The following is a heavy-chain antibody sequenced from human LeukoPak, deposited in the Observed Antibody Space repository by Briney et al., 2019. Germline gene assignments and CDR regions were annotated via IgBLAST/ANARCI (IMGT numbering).Heavy chain of an antibody. V-gene: IGHV1-18*01. J-gene: IGHJ5*02. CDR3: ARSVIWFDP. CDR2: ISAYNGNT. Sequence: ASVKVSCKASGYTFTSYGISWVRQAPGQGLEWMGWISAYNGNTNYAQKFQGRVTMTRDTSISTAYMELSRLRSDDTAVYYCARSVIWFDPWGQGTLVTVSS. CDR1: GYTFTSYG. D-gene: IGHD2/OR15-2a*01.